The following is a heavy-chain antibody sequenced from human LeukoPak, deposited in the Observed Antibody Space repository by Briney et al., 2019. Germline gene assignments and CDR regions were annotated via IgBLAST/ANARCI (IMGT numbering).Heavy chain of an antibody. CDR1: GYTFTSYA. D-gene: IGHD3-10*01. CDR2: INTNTGNP. Sequence: ASVKVSCKASGYTFTSYAMNWVRQAPGQGLEWMGWINTNTGNPTYAQGFTGRFVFSLDTSVSTAYLQISSLKAEDTAVYYCARDPGITMVRGVRGTNWFDPWGQETLVTVSS. CDR3: ARDPGITMVRGVRGTNWFDP. J-gene: IGHJ5*02. V-gene: IGHV7-4-1*02.